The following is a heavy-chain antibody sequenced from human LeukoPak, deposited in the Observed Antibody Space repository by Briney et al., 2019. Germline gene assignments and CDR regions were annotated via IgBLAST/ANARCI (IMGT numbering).Heavy chain of an antibody. D-gene: IGHD6-13*01. CDR2: ISYDGSNK. V-gene: IGHV3-30-3*01. J-gene: IGHJ4*02. CDR3: ARDYGYSSSWYFPDY. Sequence: GGSLRLSCAASGFTFSSYAMHWVRQAPGKGLEWVAVISYDGSNKYYADSVKGRFTISRDNSKNTLYLQMNSLRAEDTAVYYCARDYGYSSSWYFPDYWGQGTLVTVSS. CDR1: GFTFSSYA.